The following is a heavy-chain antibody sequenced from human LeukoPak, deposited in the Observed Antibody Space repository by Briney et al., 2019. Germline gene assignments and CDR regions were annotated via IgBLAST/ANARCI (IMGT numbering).Heavy chain of an antibody. CDR3: ATNSIGYCSGGSCYQVSDY. Sequence: SETLSLTCTVSGGSISSSNYYWGWTRQPPGKGLEWIGSISYSGSTYYNPSLKSRVTISIGTSRNQFSLKLSSVTAADTAVYYCATNSIGYCSGGSCYQVSDYWGQGTLVTVSS. V-gene: IGHV4-39*07. CDR2: ISYSGST. CDR1: GGSISSSNYY. J-gene: IGHJ4*02. D-gene: IGHD2-15*01.